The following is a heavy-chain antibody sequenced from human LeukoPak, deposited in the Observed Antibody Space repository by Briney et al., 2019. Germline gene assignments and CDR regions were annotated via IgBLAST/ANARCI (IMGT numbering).Heavy chain of an antibody. CDR3: ARCPGRFDNWFDP. CDR2: IFTSGSP. V-gene: IGHV4-4*09. Sequence: PSETLSLTCTVSGGSISRYYWSWIRQPPGKGLEWIGYIFTSGSPNYNPSLKSRVTISVDTSKNQFSLKLSSVTAADTAVYYCARCPGRFDNWFDPWGQGILVTVSS. J-gene: IGHJ5*02. CDR1: GGSISRYY. D-gene: IGHD3-16*01.